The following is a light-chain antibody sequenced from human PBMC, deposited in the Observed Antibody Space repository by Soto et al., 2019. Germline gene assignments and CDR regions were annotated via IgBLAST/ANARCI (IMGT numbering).Light chain of an antibody. CDR3: QQYGNSPAIT. CDR1: QTISSW. J-gene: IGKJ5*01. Sequence: IQRSKYTSARSGSLGDRVIITGRVSQTISSWLAWYQQKPGKAPKLLIYKASTLKSGVPSRFSGSGSGTDFTLTVSRLEPEDFAVYYCQQYGNSPAITFGQGTRLEIK. CDR2: KAS. V-gene: IGKV1-5*03.